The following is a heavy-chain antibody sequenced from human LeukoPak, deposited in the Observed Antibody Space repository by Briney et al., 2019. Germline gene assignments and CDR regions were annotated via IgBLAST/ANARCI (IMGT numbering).Heavy chain of an antibody. Sequence: PSETLSLTCAVYGGSFSGYYWSWIRQPPGKGLEWIGEINHSGSTNYNPSLKSRVTISVDTSKNLFSLKLSSVTAADTAVYYCASTITIFGVVTYYYYMDVWGEGTTVTVSS. CDR2: INHSGST. CDR1: GGSFSGYY. D-gene: IGHD3-3*01. J-gene: IGHJ6*03. CDR3: ASTITIFGVVTYYYYMDV. V-gene: IGHV4-34*01.